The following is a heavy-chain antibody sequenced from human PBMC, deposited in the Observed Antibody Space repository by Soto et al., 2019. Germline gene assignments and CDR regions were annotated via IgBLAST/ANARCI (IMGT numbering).Heavy chain of an antibody. Sequence: GASVKVSCKASGYTFTRYTMNWVRQAPGQRLEWMGWINPDNGNTKSSQKFQDRVIITWDTSASTAYMDLTSLISEDTAVYYCARGIATGQRDPWGQGTLVTVSS. CDR1: GYTFTRYT. J-gene: IGHJ5*02. CDR3: ARGIATGQRDP. V-gene: IGHV1-3*01. CDR2: INPDNGNT. D-gene: IGHD2-15*01.